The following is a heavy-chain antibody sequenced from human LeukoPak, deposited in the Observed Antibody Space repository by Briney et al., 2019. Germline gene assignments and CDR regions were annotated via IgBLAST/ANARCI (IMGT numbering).Heavy chain of an antibody. CDR1: GVSISSGHL. CDR2: IYHTGNT. V-gene: IGHV4-4*02. J-gene: IGHJ4*02. D-gene: IGHD4-17*01. Sequence: PSGTLSLTCAVSGVSISSGHLWSWVRQSPGKGPEWIGEIYHTGNTKYNPSLKRQITILVDKSKNQFSLELTPVTAADTAVYYCASEHEYGDYINWGQGTLVTV. CDR3: ASEHEYGDYIN.